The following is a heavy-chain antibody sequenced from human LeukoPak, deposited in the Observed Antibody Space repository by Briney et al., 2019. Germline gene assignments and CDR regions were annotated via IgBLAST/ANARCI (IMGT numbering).Heavy chain of an antibody. D-gene: IGHD3-9*01. CDR3: ARDVGDDILTGYYLGGVVDY. CDR2: INSDGSST. Sequence: PGGSLRLSCAASGFIFRNYAMSWVRQAPGKGLVSVSRINSDGSSTSYADSVKGRFTISRDNAKNTLYLQMNSLRAEDTAVYYCARDVGDDILTGYYLGGVVDYWGQGTLVTVSS. V-gene: IGHV3-74*01. J-gene: IGHJ4*02. CDR1: GFIFRNYA.